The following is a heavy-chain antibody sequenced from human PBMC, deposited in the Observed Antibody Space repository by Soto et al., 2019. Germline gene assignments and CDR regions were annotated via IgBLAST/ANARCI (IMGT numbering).Heavy chain of an antibody. CDR2: IYYSGST. D-gene: IGHD2-15*01. Sequence: SETLSLTCTVSGGSVSSGSYYWSWIRQPPGKGLEWIGYIYYSGSTNYNPSLKSRVTISVDTSKNQFSLKLSSVTAADTAVYYCARDALLGYCSGGSCGENGYYFDYWGQGTLVTVSS. CDR1: GGSVSSGSYY. J-gene: IGHJ4*02. CDR3: ARDALLGYCSGGSCGENGYYFDY. V-gene: IGHV4-61*01.